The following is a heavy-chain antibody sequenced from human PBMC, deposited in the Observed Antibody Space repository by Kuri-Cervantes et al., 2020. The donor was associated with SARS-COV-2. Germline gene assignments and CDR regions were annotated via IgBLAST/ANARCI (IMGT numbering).Heavy chain of an antibody. V-gene: IGHV4-39*07. Sequence: SETLSLTCTVSGGSISSGSYYWSWIRQPPGKGLEWIGEINHSGSTNYNPSLKSRVTISVDTSKNQFSLKLSSVTAADTAVYYCARGRRYSLPGGLDYWGQGTLGTVSS. CDR3: ARGRRYSLPGGLDY. D-gene: IGHD3-9*01. J-gene: IGHJ4*02. CDR2: INHSGST. CDR1: GGSISSGSYY.